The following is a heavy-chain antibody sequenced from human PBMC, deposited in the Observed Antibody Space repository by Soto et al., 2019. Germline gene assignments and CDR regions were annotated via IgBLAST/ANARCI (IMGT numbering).Heavy chain of an antibody. CDR1: GFTFSSYG. CDR3: ARVASYYYCSGSYYIDY. V-gene: IGHV3-33*01. D-gene: IGHD3-10*01. Sequence: GGSLRLSCAASGFTFSSYGMHWVRQAPGKGLEWVAVIWYDGSNKYYADSVKGRFTISRDNSKNTLYLQMNSLRAEDTAVYYCARVASYYYCSGSYYIDYWGHGTLVTVSS. CDR2: IWYDGSNK. J-gene: IGHJ4*01.